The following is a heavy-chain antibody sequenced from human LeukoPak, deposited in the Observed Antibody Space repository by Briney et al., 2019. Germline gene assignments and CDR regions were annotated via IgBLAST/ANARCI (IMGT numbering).Heavy chain of an antibody. CDR2: IYSGGST. J-gene: IGHJ4*02. D-gene: IGHD3-22*01. Sequence: GGSLRLSCAASGFTVSSNYMSWVRQAPGKGLEWVSVIYSGGSTYYADSVKGRFTISRDNSKNTLYLQMNSLRAEDTAVYYCAGVTGVRPHYYDSSGYYVYWGQGTLVTVSS. V-gene: IGHV3-53*01. CDR1: GFTVSSNY. CDR3: AGVTGVRPHYYDSSGYYVY.